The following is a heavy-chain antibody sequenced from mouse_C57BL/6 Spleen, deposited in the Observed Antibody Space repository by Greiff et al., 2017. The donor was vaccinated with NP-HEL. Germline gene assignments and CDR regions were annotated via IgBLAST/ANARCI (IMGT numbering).Heavy chain of an antibody. CDR2: INYDGSST. CDR3: ARDRYDGYSFDY. D-gene: IGHD2-3*01. V-gene: IGHV5-16*01. CDR1: VFTFSDYY. Sequence: EVQLVESEGGLVQPGSSMKLSCTASVFTFSDYYMAWVRQVPEKGLEWVANINYDGSSTYYLDSLKSRFIISRDNAKNILYLQMSSLKSEDTATYYCARDRYDGYSFDYWGQGTTLTVSS. J-gene: IGHJ2*01.